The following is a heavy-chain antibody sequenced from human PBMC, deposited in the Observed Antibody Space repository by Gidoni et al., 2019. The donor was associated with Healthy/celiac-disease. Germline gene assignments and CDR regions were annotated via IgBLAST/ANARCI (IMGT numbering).Heavy chain of an antibody. D-gene: IGHD6-19*01. CDR2: IFSNDEK. CDR3: ARICPLGIAVAGCFDY. Sequence: QVTLKESGPVLVKPTETLTLTCTVSGFSLSNARMGVSWIRQPPGKALEWLAHIFSNDEKSYSTSLKSRLTISKDTSKSQVVLTMTNMDPVDTATYYCARICPLGIAVAGCFDYWGQGTLVTVSS. CDR1: GFSLSNARMG. J-gene: IGHJ4*02. V-gene: IGHV2-26*01.